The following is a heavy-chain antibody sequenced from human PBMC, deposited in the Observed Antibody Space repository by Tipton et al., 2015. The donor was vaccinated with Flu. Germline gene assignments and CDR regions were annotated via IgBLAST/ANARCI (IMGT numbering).Heavy chain of an antibody. V-gene: IGHV4-61*08. CDR3: ARHGCGGGSCPFQH. J-gene: IGHJ1*01. CDR1: GGSISSGGYY. D-gene: IGHD2-15*01. CDR2: IYYSGST. Sequence: TLSLTCTVSGGSISSGGYYWSWIRQHPGKGLEWIGYIYYSGSTIYNPSLKSRVTISVDTSKNQFSLNLSSVTAADTAVYYCARHGCGGGSCPFQHWGLGTLVTVSP.